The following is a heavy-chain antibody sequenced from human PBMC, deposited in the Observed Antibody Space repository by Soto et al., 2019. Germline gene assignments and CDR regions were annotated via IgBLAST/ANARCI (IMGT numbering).Heavy chain of an antibody. Sequence: QVQLVQSGAEVKKPGASVKVYCQASGYTFTAFYMNWVRQAPGQGLEWMGWVNPNTGLTKYAQKFRDRVTMTRDTSINTAYMELSGLTSDDTAVYYCTTMRLDPWGQGTLVTVS. CDR1: GYTFTAFY. V-gene: IGHV1-2*02. D-gene: IGHD2-2*01. CDR2: VNPNTGLT. J-gene: IGHJ5*02. CDR3: TTMRLDP.